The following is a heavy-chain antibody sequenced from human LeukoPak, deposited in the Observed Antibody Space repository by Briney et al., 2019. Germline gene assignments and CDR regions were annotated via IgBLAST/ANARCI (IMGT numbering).Heavy chain of an antibody. Sequence: GGSLRLSCAASGFTFSSYGMHWVRQAPGKGLEWVTFIRSDGTKTHYADSVKGRFTISRDNSKNTLFLQIDNLRVDDTAVYYCAKGRGKDGQNLFDYWGQGTLITVSS. J-gene: IGHJ4*02. CDR3: AKGRGKDGQNLFDY. V-gene: IGHV3-30*02. CDR2: IRSDGTKT. D-gene: IGHD5-24*01. CDR1: GFTFSSYG.